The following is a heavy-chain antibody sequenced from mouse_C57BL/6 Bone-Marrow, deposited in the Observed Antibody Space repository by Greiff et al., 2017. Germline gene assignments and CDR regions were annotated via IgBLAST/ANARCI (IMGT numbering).Heavy chain of an antibody. CDR3: ARSRVATSYYFDY. V-gene: IGHV1-80*01. CDR1: GYAFSSYW. CDR2: IYPGDGDT. Sequence: VQLQQSGAELVKPGASVKISCKASGYAFSSYWMNWVKQRPGKGLEWIGKIYPGDGDTNYNGQFKGKATLTADNSSSTAYMQLSSLTSEYSAVYFCARSRVATSYYFDYWGQGTTLTVSS. J-gene: IGHJ2*01. D-gene: IGHD1-1*01.